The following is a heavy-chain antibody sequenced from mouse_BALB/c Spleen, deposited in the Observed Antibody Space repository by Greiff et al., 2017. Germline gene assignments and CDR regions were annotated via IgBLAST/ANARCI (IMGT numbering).Heavy chain of an antibody. D-gene: IGHD2-14*01. CDR2: IYPGDGDT. CDR1: GYAFSSSW. J-gene: IGHJ1*01. V-gene: IGHV1-82*01. CDR3: ARYDWYFDV. Sequence: QVQLQQSGPELVKPGASVKISCKASGYAFSSSWMNWVKQRPGQGLEWIGRIYPGDGDTNYNGKFKGKATLTADKSSSTAYMQLSSLTSVDSAVYFCARYDWYFDVWGAGTTVTVSS.